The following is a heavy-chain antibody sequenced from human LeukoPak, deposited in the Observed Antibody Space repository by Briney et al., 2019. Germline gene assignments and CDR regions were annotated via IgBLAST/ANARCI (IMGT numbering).Heavy chain of an antibody. Sequence: KPGGSLRLSCAASGFTFSSYSMNWVRQAPGKGLEWVSSISSSSSYIYYADSVKGRFTISRDNSKNTLYLQMNSLRAEDTAVYYCARDSGAYCTNGVYQNCGFDPWGQGTLVTVSS. V-gene: IGHV3-21*01. CDR3: ARDSGAYCTNGVYQNCGFDP. J-gene: IGHJ5*02. CDR2: ISSSSSYI. D-gene: IGHD2-8*01. CDR1: GFTFSSYS.